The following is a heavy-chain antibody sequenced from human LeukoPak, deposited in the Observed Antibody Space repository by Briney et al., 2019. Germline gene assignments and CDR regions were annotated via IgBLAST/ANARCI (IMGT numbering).Heavy chain of an antibody. J-gene: IGHJ4*02. CDR3: SSVAGAG. CDR2: ISSSSSTV. V-gene: IGHV3-48*04. Sequence: GGSLRLSCAASGFSLSSYSMDWFRQTPGKGLEWISYISSSSSTVYYADSVEGRFTISRDNDKNTLYLQMNGLGAEDTAVYYCSSVAGAGGGQGTLVTVSS. CDR1: GFSLSSYS.